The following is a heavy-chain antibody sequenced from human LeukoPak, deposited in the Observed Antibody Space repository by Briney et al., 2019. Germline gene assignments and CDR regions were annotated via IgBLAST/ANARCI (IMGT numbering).Heavy chain of an antibody. CDR3: ARDRVLDYYDSSGYDY. CDR1: GFTFSSYS. V-gene: IGHV3-21*01. CDR2: ISSSSSYI. J-gene: IGHJ4*02. D-gene: IGHD3-22*01. Sequence: PGGSLRLSCAASGFTFSSYSMNWVRQAPGKGLEWVSSISSSSSYIYYADSVKGRFTISRDNAKNSLYLQMNSLRAEDTAVYYCARDRVLDYYDSSGYDYCGQGTLVTVSS.